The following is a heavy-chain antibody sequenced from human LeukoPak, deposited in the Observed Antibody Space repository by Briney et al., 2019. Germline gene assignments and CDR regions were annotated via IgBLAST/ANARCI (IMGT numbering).Heavy chain of an antibody. J-gene: IGHJ6*03. CDR1: GFTFSNFW. Sequence: PGGSLRLSCAASGFTFSNFWMSWVRQAPGKGLEWVANIRQDGSETYHVDSVKGRFTISRDNAKNSLYLQMNSLRAEDTAVYYCAREGNYDILTGYAYYYYYYMDVWGKGTTVTVSS. CDR3: AREGNYDILTGYAYYYYYYMDV. CDR2: IRQDGSET. D-gene: IGHD3-9*01. V-gene: IGHV3-7*01.